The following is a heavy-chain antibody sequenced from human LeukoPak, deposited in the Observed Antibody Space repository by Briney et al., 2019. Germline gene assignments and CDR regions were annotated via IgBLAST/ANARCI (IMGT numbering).Heavy chain of an antibody. V-gene: IGHV3-23*01. CDR1: VFTFSTYV. CDR2: ISGSGANT. Sequence: VGTLRLSSATSVFTFSTYVMSWVPEAPGKGLEWVSTISGSGANTYYADAVRGRFTISRDNSKNKLYLHVNSLRAGDTAVYYCAKERAGYTNPYYFDCGGQGTLVTVSS. J-gene: IGHJ4*02. CDR3: AKERAGYTNPYYFDC. D-gene: IGHD3-16*02.